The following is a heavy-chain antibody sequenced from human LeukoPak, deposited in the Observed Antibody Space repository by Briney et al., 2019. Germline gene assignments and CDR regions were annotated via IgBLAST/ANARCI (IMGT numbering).Heavy chain of an antibody. V-gene: IGHV3-23*01. D-gene: IGHD2-15*01. J-gene: IGHJ4*02. CDR2: ISDNGGST. Sequence: GGSLRLSCAASGFTFSSYAMSWVRQAPGKGLEWVSAISDNGGSTYYADSVKGRFTISRDNAKNSLYLQMNSLRAEDTAVYYCARGLLRKALDYWGQGTLVTVSS. CDR1: GFTFSSYA. CDR3: ARGLLRKALDY.